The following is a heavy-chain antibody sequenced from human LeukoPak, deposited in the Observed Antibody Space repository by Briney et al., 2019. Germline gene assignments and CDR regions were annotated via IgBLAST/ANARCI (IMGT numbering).Heavy chain of an antibody. D-gene: IGHD4-17*01. J-gene: IGHJ4*02. V-gene: IGHV4-61*02. CDR1: GGSISSGSYY. Sequence: PSQTLSLTCTVSGGSISSGSYYWGWIRQPGGRGLEWIGRIYTSGSTNYNPSLKSRVTISVDTSKNQFSLKLSSVTAADTAVYYCARQAAGGDYSDYWGQGTLVTVSS. CDR2: IYTSGST. CDR3: ARQAAGGDYSDY.